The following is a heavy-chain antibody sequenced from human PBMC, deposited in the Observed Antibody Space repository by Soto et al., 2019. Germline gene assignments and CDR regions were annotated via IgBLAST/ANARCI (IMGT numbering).Heavy chain of an antibody. D-gene: IGHD2-15*01. CDR1: GGSIRSDNSY. Sequence: QLQLQESGPGLVKPSETLSLTCTVSGGSIRSDNSYWDWVRQPPGKGLAWIATMLSSGRTLYSPSLMGRVTLSIASFKNQLSLKMSSVTATDTAVYFCARFPGIYGVHTPYFDLWGQGILVIVSS. J-gene: IGHJ4*02. V-gene: IGHV4-39*01. CDR2: MLSSGRT. CDR3: ARFPGIYGVHTPYFDL.